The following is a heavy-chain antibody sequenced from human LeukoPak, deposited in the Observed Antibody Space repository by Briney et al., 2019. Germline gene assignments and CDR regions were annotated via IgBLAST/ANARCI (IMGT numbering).Heavy chain of an antibody. V-gene: IGHV3-74*01. Sequence: GGSLRLSCAASGFTFSNYWMHWVRQAPGKGLVWVSRINSDGRSTSYADSEKGRFTISRDNAKNTLYLQMNSLRAEDTAVYYCARGYYDSSGYYLIDYWGQGTLVTVSS. D-gene: IGHD3-22*01. CDR2: INSDGRST. CDR1: GFTFSNYW. CDR3: ARGYYDSSGYYLIDY. J-gene: IGHJ4*02.